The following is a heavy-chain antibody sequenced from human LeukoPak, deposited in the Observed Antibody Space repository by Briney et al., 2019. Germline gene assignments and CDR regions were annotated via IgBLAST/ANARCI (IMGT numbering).Heavy chain of an antibody. CDR1: GYTFTGYY. CDR3: ARDVGDIVATITDY. Sequence: ASVKVSCKASGYTFTGYYMHWVRQAPGQGLEWMGWINPNSGGTNYAQKLQGRVTMTTDTSTSTAYMELRSLRSDDTAVYYCARDVGDIVATITDYWGQGTLVTVSS. V-gene: IGHV1-2*02. CDR2: INPNSGGT. D-gene: IGHD5-12*01. J-gene: IGHJ4*02.